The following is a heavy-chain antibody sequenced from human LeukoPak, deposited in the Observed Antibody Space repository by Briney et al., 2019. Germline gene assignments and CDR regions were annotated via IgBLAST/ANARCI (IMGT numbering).Heavy chain of an antibody. V-gene: IGHV3-13*01. J-gene: IGHJ4*02. D-gene: IGHD5-12*01. Sequence: TGGSLRLSCAASGFTFSKDDFHWVRQAPGKGLEWVAAIGVTGDTYYADSMKGRFTISRDNAKNSLSLQMNSLRAEDTAVYYCAKDSGHDWAYFDYWGQGTLVTVSS. CDR2: IGVTGDT. CDR1: GFTFSKDD. CDR3: AKDSGHDWAYFDY.